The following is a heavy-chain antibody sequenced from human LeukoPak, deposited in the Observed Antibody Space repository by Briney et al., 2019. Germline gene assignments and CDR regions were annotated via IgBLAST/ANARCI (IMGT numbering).Heavy chain of an antibody. CDR2: IYTSGST. J-gene: IGHJ5*02. CDR3: ARDAPPGVVGNWFDP. V-gene: IGHV4-4*07. Sequence: SETLSLTCTVSGGSISGYYWSWIRQPAGKGLEWIGRIYTSGSTNYNPSLKSRVTMSADTSKNQFSLKLSSMAAADTAVYDCARDAPPGVVGNWFDPWGQGTLVTVSS. D-gene: IGHD3-3*01. CDR1: GGSISGYY.